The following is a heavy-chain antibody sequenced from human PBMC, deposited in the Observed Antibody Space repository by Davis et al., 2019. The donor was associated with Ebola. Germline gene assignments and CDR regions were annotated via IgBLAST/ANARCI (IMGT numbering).Heavy chain of an antibody. V-gene: IGHV4-34*01. CDR3: ARGSLSSSWYY. D-gene: IGHD6-13*01. J-gene: IGHJ4*02. CDR2: INHSGST. CDR1: GGSFSGYY. Sequence: SETLSLTCAVYGGSFSGYYWSWIRQPPGKGLEWIGEINHSGSTNYTPSLTSRVTISDTSKNQFSLKLSSVTAADTAVYYCARGSLSSSWYYWGQGTLVTVSS.